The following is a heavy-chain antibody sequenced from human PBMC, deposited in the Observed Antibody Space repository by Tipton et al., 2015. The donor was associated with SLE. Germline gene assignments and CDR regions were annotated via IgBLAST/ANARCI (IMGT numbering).Heavy chain of an antibody. CDR3: VRGADGSGSNWFDP. V-gene: IGHV4-38-2*01. D-gene: IGHD3-10*01. CDR2: MHHSGDT. CDR1: GYSVRSVYY. Sequence: TLSLTCGVSGYSVRSVYYWGWILQPPGKGLQWIASMHHSGDTYYNLSLRSRVIISLDTSKNQFSLTLTSVTAADTAVYYCVRGADGSGSNWFDPWGQGALVTVSS. J-gene: IGHJ5*02.